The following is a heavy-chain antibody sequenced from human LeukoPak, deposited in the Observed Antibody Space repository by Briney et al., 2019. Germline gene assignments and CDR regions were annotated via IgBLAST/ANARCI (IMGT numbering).Heavy chain of an antibody. CDR1: GFIFSSYS. CDR2: ISYDGSST. V-gene: IGHV3-30-3*01. J-gene: IGHJ5*02. CDR3: ARTYYGSGSYSWFDP. Sequence: GGSLRLSCSASGFIFSSYSMQWVRQAPGKGLEWVAMISYDGSSTYYADSVKGRFTISRDSSQNTLYLKMNSLRSDDPAFYYCARTYYGSGSYSWFDPWGQGTLVSVSS. D-gene: IGHD3-10*01.